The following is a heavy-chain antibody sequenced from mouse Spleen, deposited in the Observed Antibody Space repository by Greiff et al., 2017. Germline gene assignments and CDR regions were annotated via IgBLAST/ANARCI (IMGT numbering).Heavy chain of an antibody. CDR2: IYPRSGNT. D-gene: IGHD2-1*01. V-gene: IGHV1-81*01. CDR1: GYTFTSYG. CDR3: AREGNYQGDY. J-gene: IGHJ2*01. Sequence: VKLMESGAELARPGASVKLSCKASGYTFTSYGISWVKQRTGQGLEWIGEIYPRSGNTYYNEKFKGKATLTADKSSSTAYMELRSLTSEDSAVYFCAREGNYQGDYWGQGTTLTVSS.